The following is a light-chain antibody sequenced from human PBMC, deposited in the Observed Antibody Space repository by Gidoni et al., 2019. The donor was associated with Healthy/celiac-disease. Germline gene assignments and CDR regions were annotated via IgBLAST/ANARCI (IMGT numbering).Light chain of an antibody. CDR1: QSVLYSSNNKHY. V-gene: IGKV4-1*01. Sequence: EIVMTQSPDSLAMSLGERATIHCNARQSVLYSSNNKHYFAWYKQNQGQPPQLLSFWASTRESGVSARFLGSGSVTDFILIISSLQADDVAVYYRQQYYSTSWTFGPGTKVEIK. J-gene: IGKJ1*01. CDR2: WAS. CDR3: QQYYSTSWT.